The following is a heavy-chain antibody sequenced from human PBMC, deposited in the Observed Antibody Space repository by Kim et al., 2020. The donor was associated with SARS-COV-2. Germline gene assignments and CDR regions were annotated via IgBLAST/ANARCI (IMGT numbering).Heavy chain of an antibody. CDR1: GYTFTSSH. CDR2: INAGNGNT. D-gene: IGHD3-16*01. V-gene: IGHV1-3*01. Sequence: ASVKVSCKASGYTFTSSHMHWVRQAPGQGLECMGWINAGNGNTEYSHKFRGRVTITRDTSTNTVYMEMSSLRSEDTAVYFCATRGDNLISFNWCQGTMVT. J-gene: IGHJ4*02. CDR3: ATRGDNLISFN.